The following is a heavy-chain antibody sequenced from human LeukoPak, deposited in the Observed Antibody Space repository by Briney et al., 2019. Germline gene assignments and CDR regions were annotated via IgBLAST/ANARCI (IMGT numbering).Heavy chain of an antibody. CDR2: IYSDNT. V-gene: IGHV3-53*01. D-gene: IGHD4/OR15-4a*01. CDR3: ARRAGAYSHPYDY. CDR1: GFTVSSNY. Sequence: GGSLRLSCAASGFTVSSNYMNWVRQAPGKGLEWVSFIYSDNTHYSDSVKGRFTISRDNSKNTLYLQMNSLRAEDTAVYYCARRAGAYSHPYDYWGQGTLVTVSS. J-gene: IGHJ4*02.